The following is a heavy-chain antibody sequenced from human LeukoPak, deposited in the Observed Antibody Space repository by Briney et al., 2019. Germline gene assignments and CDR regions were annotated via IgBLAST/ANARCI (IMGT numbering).Heavy chain of an antibody. CDR1: GFSFSPYW. CDR2: IKQDESEK. D-gene: IGHD6-13*01. Sequence: SGGSLGLSCAASGFSFSPYWMSWVRQAPGKGLEWVANIKQDESEKYYVDSVKGRFTISRDNTKNSLYLQMNSRRVEDTAVYYCASGRQLGRWGQGTLVTVSS. J-gene: IGHJ4*02. V-gene: IGHV3-7*03. CDR3: ASGRQLGR.